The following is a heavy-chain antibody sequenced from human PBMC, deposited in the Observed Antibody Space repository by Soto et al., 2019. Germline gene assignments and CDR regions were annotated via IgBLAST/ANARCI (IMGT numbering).Heavy chain of an antibody. CDR2: IVSNTGSI. J-gene: IGHJ4*02. D-gene: IGHD3-16*01. CDR1: GFTSDDHG. Sequence: LQVVESGGDLVQPGRSLRLSCAVSGFTSDDHGMHWVRQAPGTGLEWVSGIVSNTGSIGYADAVRGRFTISKDNAKKSLHLQMDSLRVEDTALYYCVKDIEPGGAAYWGQGTLVTVSS. CDR3: VKDIEPGGAAY. V-gene: IGHV3-9*02.